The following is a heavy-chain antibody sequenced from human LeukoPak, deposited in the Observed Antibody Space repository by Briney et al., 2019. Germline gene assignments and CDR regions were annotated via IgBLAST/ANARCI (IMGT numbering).Heavy chain of an antibody. D-gene: IGHD2-15*01. CDR1: GGSISSSSHY. J-gene: IGHJ6*02. CDR3: ARGRRFVYYGMDV. CDR2: IYYSGST. V-gene: IGHV4-39*01. Sequence: SETLSLTCTVSGGSISSSSHYWGWIRQPPGKGLEWIGSIYYSGSTYYNPSLKSRVTIFVDTSKNQFSLKLSSVTAADTAVYYCARGRRFVYYGMDVWGQGTTVTVSS.